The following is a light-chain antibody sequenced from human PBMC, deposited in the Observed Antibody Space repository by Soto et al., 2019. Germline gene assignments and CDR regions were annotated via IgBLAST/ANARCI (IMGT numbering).Light chain of an antibody. CDR2: GSS. CDR1: QSVSNNY. J-gene: IGKJ2*01. Sequence: EVVLTQSPGTLSLSPGERATLSCRASQSVSNNYFAWYQQKPDQAPRLLIFGSSDRATGTPDRFSGSGSGTDFTLTISSLESEDFAVYYCQQYGSSPPYTFGQGTKLEIK. V-gene: IGKV3-20*01. CDR3: QQYGSSPPYT.